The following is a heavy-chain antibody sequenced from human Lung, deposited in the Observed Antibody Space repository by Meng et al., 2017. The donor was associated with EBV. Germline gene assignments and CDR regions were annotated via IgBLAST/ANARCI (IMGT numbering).Heavy chain of an antibody. CDR3: AATVNDGYFDY. CDR1: GGSISSGDYY. V-gene: IGHV4-30-4*01. J-gene: IGHJ4*02. Sequence: HVPLEDARPGLVKPSQTLSLTCTVSGGSISSGDYYWSWIRQPPGKGLEWIGYIHSSGSTYYNPSLRSRLTISVDTSKNQFSLKLSSVTAADTAVYYCAATVNDGYFDYWGQGTLVTVSS. CDR2: IHSSGST. D-gene: IGHD4-11*01.